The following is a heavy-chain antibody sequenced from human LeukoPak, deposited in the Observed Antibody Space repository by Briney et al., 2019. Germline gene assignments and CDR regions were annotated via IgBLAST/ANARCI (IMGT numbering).Heavy chain of an antibody. Sequence: GGSLRLSCAASGFTFSSYGIHWVRQAPGKGLEWVAFIRYDGSNKYYADSVKGRFTISRDNAKNSLYLQMNSRRAEDTAVYYCARWISSGYPNGDYFDYWGQGTLVPVSS. CDR3: ARWISSGYPNGDYFDY. J-gene: IGHJ4*02. CDR1: GFTFSSYG. CDR2: IRYDGSNK. D-gene: IGHD3-22*01. V-gene: IGHV3-30*02.